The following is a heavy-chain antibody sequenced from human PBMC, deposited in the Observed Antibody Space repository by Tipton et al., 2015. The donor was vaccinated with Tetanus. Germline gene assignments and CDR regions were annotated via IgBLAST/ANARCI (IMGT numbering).Heavy chain of an antibody. Sequence: QLVQSGAEVKKPGASVKVSCKASGYTFTSYGISWVRQAPGQGLEWMGWISAYNGNTNYAQKLQGRVTMTTDTSTSTAYMELRSLRTDATAVYYCARVVSSIAVAHFDYWGQGTLVTVSS. J-gene: IGHJ4*02. CDR3: ARVVSSIAVAHFDY. V-gene: IGHV1-18*01. D-gene: IGHD6-19*01. CDR1: GYTFTSYG. CDR2: ISAYNGNT.